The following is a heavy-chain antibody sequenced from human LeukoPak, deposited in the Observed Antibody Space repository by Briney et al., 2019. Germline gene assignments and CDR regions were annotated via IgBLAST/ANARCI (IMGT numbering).Heavy chain of an antibody. J-gene: IGHJ4*02. CDR1: GFTFSSYA. Sequence: GGSLRLPCAASGFTFSSYAMSWVRQAPGKGLEWVSVISGSGGSTYFADSVKGRFTISRDNSKNTLYLQMNSLRAEDTAVYYCAKKYDSSVIFPFDFWGQGTLVTVSS. V-gene: IGHV3-23*01. D-gene: IGHD3-22*01. CDR3: AKKYDSSVIFPFDF. CDR2: ISGSGGST.